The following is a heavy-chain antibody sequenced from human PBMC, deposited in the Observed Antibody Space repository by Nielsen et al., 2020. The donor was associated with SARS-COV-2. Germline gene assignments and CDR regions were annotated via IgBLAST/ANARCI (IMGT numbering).Heavy chain of an antibody. V-gene: IGHV1-46*01. J-gene: IGHJ4*02. Sequence: ASVKVSCKASGYTFTGYYMHWVRQAPGQGLEWMGIINPSGGSTSYAQKFQGRVTMTRDTSTSTVYMELSSLRSEDTAVYYCARDRSSEGSFDYWGQGTLVTVSS. CDR3: ARDRSSEGSFDY. CDR2: INPSGGST. D-gene: IGHD6-6*01. CDR1: GYTFTGYY.